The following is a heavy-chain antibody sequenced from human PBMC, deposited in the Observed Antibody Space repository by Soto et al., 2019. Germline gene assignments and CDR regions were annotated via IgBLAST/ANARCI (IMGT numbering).Heavy chain of an antibody. CDR1: GFTFSSYW. V-gene: IGHV3-74*03. J-gene: IGHJ4*02. CDR2: IDSDGNST. Sequence: GGSLRLSCAASGFTFSSYWMHWVRQVPGKGLVWVSHIDSDGNSTTYADSVKGRFTISRDNAKNTVYLQMNSLRAEDTAVYYCVRDDVGVGIEYWGLGTLVTVSS. CDR3: VRDDVGVGIEY. D-gene: IGHD1-26*01.